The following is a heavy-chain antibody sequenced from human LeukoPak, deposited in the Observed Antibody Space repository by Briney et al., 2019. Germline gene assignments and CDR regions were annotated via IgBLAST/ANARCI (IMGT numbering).Heavy chain of an antibody. J-gene: IGHJ4*02. V-gene: IGHV3-64*01. CDR3: ARAYDHDYGDYYFDY. CDR2: ISSNGGSK. CDR1: GFTFSSYD. Sequence: GGSLRLSCAASGFTFSSYDMYWVRHVSGISSNGGSKYYANSVKGRFTISRDNSKNTLYLQMGSLRVEDMAVYYCARAYDHDYGDYYFDYWGQGTLVTVSS. D-gene: IGHD4-17*01.